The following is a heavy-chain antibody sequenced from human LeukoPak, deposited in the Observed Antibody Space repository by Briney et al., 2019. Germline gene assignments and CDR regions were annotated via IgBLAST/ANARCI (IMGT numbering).Heavy chain of an antibody. CDR3: ASNYGSGSSDAFDI. CDR1: GGSISSSSYY. V-gene: IGHV4-39*01. J-gene: IGHJ3*02. Sequence: SETLSLTCTVSGGSISSSSYYWGWIRQPPGKGLEWIGNIYYSGSTYYNPSLKSGVIMSVDTSENQFSLKVSSVTAADTAVYYCASNYGSGSSDAFDIWGQGTMVTVSS. D-gene: IGHD3-10*01. CDR2: IYYSGST.